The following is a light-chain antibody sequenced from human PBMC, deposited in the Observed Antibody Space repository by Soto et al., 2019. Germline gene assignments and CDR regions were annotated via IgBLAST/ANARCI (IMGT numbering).Light chain of an antibody. CDR3: QQRNNWPRT. J-gene: IGKJ1*01. V-gene: IGKV3D-20*02. CDR1: QSVSSNY. Sequence: EIVLTQSPGTLSLSPGERATLSCRASQSVSSNYLAWYQQKPGQAPRLLIYDASNRATGIPARFSGSGSGTDFTLTISSLEPEDFAVYYCQQRNNWPRTFGQGTKVDIK. CDR2: DAS.